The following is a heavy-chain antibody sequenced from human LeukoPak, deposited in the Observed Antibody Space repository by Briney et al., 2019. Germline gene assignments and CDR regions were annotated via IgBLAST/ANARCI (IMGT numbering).Heavy chain of an antibody. J-gene: IGHJ4*02. Sequence: ASVKVSCKASGYTFTGYYMHWLRQAPGQGLEWMGWINPNSGGTNYAQKFQGRVTMTRDTSISTAYMELSRLRSDDTAVYYCARANLNWDNFDYWGQGTLVTVSS. D-gene: IGHD1/OR15-1a*01. CDR1: GYTFTGYY. V-gene: IGHV1-2*02. CDR3: ARANLNWDNFDY. CDR2: INPNSGGT.